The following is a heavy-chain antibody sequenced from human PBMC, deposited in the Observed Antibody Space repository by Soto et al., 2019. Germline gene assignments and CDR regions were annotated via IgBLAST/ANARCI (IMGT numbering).Heavy chain of an antibody. CDR1: GGSVSSGSYY. J-gene: IGHJ4*02. CDR2: IYYSGST. CDR3: ARDSLGIAAAGLVDY. V-gene: IGHV4-61*01. D-gene: IGHD6-13*01. Sequence: SETLSLTCTVSGGSVSSGSYYWSWIRQPPGKGLEWIGYIYYSGSTNYNPSLKSRVTISVDTSKNQFSLKLSSVTAADTAVYYCARDSLGIAAAGLVDYWGQGTLVTVSS.